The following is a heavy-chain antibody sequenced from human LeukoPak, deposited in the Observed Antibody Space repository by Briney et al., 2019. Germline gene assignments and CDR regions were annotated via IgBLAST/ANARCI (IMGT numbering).Heavy chain of an antibody. CDR2: ISPTGDGA. D-gene: IGHD1-14*01. CDR1: GLTFSTYA. CDR3: AKAGDRNYFDY. J-gene: IGHJ4*02. V-gene: IGHV3-23*01. Sequence: GGPLRLSCAASGLTFSTYALHWVRQAPGKGLEWVSGISPTGDGAYYADSVKGRFTISRDNSKNTLYVHMNSLRAEDTAVYYCAKAGDRNYFDYWGQGALVTVSS.